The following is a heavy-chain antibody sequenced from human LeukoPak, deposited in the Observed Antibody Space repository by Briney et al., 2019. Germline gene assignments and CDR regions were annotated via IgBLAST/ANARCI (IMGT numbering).Heavy chain of an antibody. CDR1: GFTFSSYS. V-gene: IGHV3-48*04. J-gene: IGHJ3*02. CDR3: ARVVNAFDI. CDR2: ISSSSSTI. Sequence: GESLRLSCPASGFTFSSYSMNWVRQAPGKGLEWVSYISSSSSTIYYADSVKGRFTISRDNAKNSLYLQMNSLRAEDTAVYYCARVVNAFDIWGQGTMVTVSS. D-gene: IGHD4-23*01.